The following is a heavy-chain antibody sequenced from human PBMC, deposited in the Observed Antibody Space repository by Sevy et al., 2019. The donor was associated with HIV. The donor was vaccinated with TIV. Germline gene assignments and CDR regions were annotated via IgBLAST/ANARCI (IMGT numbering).Heavy chain of an antibody. CDR2: IWYDGSNK. D-gene: IGHD1-26*01. CDR3: ARDGIVGASDSALDY. CDR1: GFTFSSYG. Sequence: GGSLRLSCAASGFTFSSYGMHWVRQAPGKGLEWVAVIWYDGSNKYYADSVKGRFTISRDNSKNTLYLQMNSLRAEDTAVYYWARDGIVGASDSALDYWGQGTLVTVSS. V-gene: IGHV3-33*01. J-gene: IGHJ4*02.